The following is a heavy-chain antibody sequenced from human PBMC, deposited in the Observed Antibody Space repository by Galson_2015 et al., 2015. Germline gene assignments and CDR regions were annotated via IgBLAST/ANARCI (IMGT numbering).Heavy chain of an antibody. Sequence: SLRLSCAASGFTFSGDAMSWVRQAPGKGLECVSTINNRGDTTYYADSVKGRFTVSRDNSKNTLYLQMNRLRAEETGVYFCAKLRGLMLTTWYFDYWGQGTLVTVSS. J-gene: IGHJ4*02. CDR3: AKLRGLMLTTWYFDY. D-gene: IGHD4-17*01. CDR2: INNRGDTT. V-gene: IGHV3-23*01. CDR1: GFTFSGDA.